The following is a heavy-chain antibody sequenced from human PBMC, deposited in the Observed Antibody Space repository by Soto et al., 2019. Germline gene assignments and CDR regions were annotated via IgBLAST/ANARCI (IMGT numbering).Heavy chain of an antibody. Sequence: QVQLQQWGAGLLKPSETLSLTCAVYGGSFSGYYWSWIRQPPGKGLEWIGEINHSGSTNYNPSLKARVTISVDTSKNQFSLKLSSVTAADTAVYYCARGRNTTWTTGGYYYFYYYMDVWGKGTTVTVSS. CDR1: GGSFSGYY. D-gene: IGHD4-17*01. CDR3: ARGRNTTWTTGGYYYFYYYMDV. CDR2: INHSGST. J-gene: IGHJ6*03. V-gene: IGHV4-34*01.